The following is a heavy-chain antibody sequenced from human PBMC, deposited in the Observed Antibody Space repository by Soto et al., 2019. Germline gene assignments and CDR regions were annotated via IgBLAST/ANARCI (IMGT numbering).Heavy chain of an antibody. V-gene: IGHV1-69*02. J-gene: IGHJ4*02. Sequence: SVKVSCKASGGTFSSYTISWVRQAPGQGLEWMGRIIPILGIANYAQKFQGRVTITADKSTSTAYMELSSLRPEDTAVYYCARRYCSSTSCSYPFDYWGQGTLVTVSS. D-gene: IGHD2-2*01. CDR2: IIPILGIA. CDR3: ARRYCSSTSCSYPFDY. CDR1: GGTFSSYT.